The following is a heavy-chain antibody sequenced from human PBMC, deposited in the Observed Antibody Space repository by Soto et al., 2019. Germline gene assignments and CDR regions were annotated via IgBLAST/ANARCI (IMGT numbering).Heavy chain of an antibody. CDR3: ARGLHRYYYDSSGHAQYFQH. J-gene: IGHJ1*01. CDR1: GFTFSSYS. Sequence: GGFLRLSCAASGFTFSSYSMTWVRQAPGKGLEWVSSISSSSSYTYYADSVKGRFTISRDDAKNSLYLQMNSLRAEDKAVYYCARGLHRYYYDSSGHAQYFQHWGQGTLVTVSS. CDR2: ISSSSSYT. V-gene: IGHV3-21*01. D-gene: IGHD3-22*01.